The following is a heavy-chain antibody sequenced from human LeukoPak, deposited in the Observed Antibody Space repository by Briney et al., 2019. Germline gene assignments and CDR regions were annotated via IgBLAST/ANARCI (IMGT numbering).Heavy chain of an antibody. V-gene: IGHV5-51*01. Sequence: GESLKISCKGSGFSFTTYWIGWVRQMPGKGLEWMGIIYPGDSDTRYSSTFQGQVTISADKSITTAYLQWSSLKASDTAMYYCARHGAGWNGDDYYFDYWGQGTLVTVSS. J-gene: IGHJ4*02. CDR3: ARHGAGWNGDDYYFDY. D-gene: IGHD1-1*01. CDR2: IYPGDSDT. CDR1: GFSFTTYW.